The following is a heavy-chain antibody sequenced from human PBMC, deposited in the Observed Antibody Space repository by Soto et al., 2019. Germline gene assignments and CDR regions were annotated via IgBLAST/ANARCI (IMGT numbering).Heavy chain of an antibody. V-gene: IGHV3-48*02. Sequence: EVQLVESGGGLVQPGGSLRLTCIASGFPFSIYSMNWVRQAPGKGLEWSSYITSDTNTIKDSDSVKGRFTISRDNAKNLVYMKMNSLRDEDTAVYFCARSVEGHFDYWGQGTVVTVAS. D-gene: IGHD6-19*01. CDR1: GFPFSIYS. J-gene: IGHJ4*02. CDR2: ITSDTNTI. CDR3: ARSVEGHFDY.